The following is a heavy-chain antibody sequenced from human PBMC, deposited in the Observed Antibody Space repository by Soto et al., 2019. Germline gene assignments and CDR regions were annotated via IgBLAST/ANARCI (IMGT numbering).Heavy chain of an antibody. J-gene: IGHJ3*02. CDR1: GGTFSSYT. V-gene: IGHV1-69*02. Sequence: QVQLVQSGAEVKKPGSSVKVSCKASGGTFSSYTISWVRQAPGQGLEWMGRITPILGIANYPRKFQGSVTITADKSTSTAYMELCSLISEYTAEYYGASLVIAAAGTAFDIWGQWTMVTVSS. CDR2: ITPILGIA. D-gene: IGHD6-13*01. CDR3: ASLVIAAAGTAFDI.